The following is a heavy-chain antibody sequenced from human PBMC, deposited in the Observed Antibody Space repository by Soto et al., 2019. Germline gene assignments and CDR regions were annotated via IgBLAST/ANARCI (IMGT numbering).Heavy chain of an antibody. CDR1: GGSFSGDY. Sequence: QVQLQQWGAGLLKPSETLSLTCADYGGSFSGDYWSLIRQPPGKGLEWIGEINHSGSTNYNPSLKSRVTISVDTSKNQFSLRLSSVTAADTAVYYCARIVLMVYAKRNRNNWFDPWGQGTLVTVSS. J-gene: IGHJ5*02. CDR3: ARIVLMVYAKRNRNNWFDP. V-gene: IGHV4-34*01. D-gene: IGHD2-8*01. CDR2: INHSGST.